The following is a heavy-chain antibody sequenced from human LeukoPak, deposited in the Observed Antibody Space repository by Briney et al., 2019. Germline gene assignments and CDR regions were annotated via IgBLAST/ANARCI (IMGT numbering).Heavy chain of an antibody. CDR3: AIHREGPISWSDY. V-gene: IGHV3-33*01. CDR2: IWYDGSNK. J-gene: IGHJ4*02. D-gene: IGHD2-21*01. CDR1: GLTFSSYG. Sequence: GGSLRLSCAASGLTFSSYGMYWVRQAPGKGLEWVAVIWYDGSNKYYADSVKGRFTISRDNSKNTLYLQMNSLRAEDTAVYYCAIHREGPISWSDYWGQGTLVTVSS.